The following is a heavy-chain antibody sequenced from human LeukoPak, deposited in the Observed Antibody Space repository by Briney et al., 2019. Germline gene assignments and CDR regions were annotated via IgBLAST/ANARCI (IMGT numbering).Heavy chain of an antibody. CDR2: IYPGDSDT. CDR3: ARHANGYDNSYFDY. J-gene: IGHJ4*02. D-gene: IGHD5-12*01. CDR1: GYRFASYW. Sequence: GESLKISCKGSGYRFASYWIGWVRQMPGKGLEWMGNIYPGDSDTRYSPSFQGQVTISADKSISTAYLQWSSLKASDTAMYYCARHANGYDNSYFDYWGQGTLVTVSS. V-gene: IGHV5-51*01.